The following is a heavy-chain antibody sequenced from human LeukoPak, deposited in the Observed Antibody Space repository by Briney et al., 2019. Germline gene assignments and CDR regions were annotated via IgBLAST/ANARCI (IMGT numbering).Heavy chain of an antibody. CDR1: GYAFIGYA. CDR2: INTNTGNP. V-gene: IGHV7-4-1*02. J-gene: IGHJ4*01. Sequence: GASVKVSCKASGYAFIGYAINWVRQAPGQGLEWMGWINTNTGNPTYAQGFTGRFVFSLDTSVSTTYLQISSLKAEDTAVYYCARDMRLGYFDYWGQGTLVTVSS. CDR3: ARDMRLGYFDY. D-gene: IGHD3-16*01.